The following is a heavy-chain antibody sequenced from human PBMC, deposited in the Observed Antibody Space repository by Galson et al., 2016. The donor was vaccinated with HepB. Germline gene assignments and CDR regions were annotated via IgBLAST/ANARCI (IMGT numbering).Heavy chain of an antibody. Sequence: SETLSLTCTVSGGSVSGYYWSWIRQPPGKGLEWIGHIYDSGSTNYNPSLKSRLPISIDTSKDQFSLRLSSVTAPDTAVYYCARLLRLWDGFFDYWGQGTLVTVSS. V-gene: IGHV4-59*08. CDR1: GGSVSGYY. D-gene: IGHD5-18*01. CDR3: ARLLRLWDGFFDY. J-gene: IGHJ4*02. CDR2: IYDSGST.